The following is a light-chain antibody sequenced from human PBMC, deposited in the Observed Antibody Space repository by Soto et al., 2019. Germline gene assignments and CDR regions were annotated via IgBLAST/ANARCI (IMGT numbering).Light chain of an antibody. CDR2: DVS. J-gene: IGLJ1*01. CDR1: SSDVGGYSY. V-gene: IGLV2-11*01. CDR3: CSYAGAVTYV. Sequence: QSALTQPRSVSGSHGHSVTISCTGTSSDVGGYSYVSWYQQHPGKAPKLMISDVSKRPSGVPDRFSGSKFGNTASLTISGLQAEDEADYYCCSYAGAVTYVFGSGTKVTVL.